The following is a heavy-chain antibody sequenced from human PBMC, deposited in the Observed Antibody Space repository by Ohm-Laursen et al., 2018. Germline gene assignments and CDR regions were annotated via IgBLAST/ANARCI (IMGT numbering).Heavy chain of an antibody. CDR2: IRSKANSYAT. CDR1: GFTFSGSA. D-gene: IGHD6-19*01. V-gene: IGHV3-73*01. CDR3: TRFLVGSGWYGGSDH. Sequence: SLRLSCAASGFTFSGSAMHWVRQASGKGLEWVGRIRSKANSYATAYAASVKGRFTISRDDSKNTAYLQMNSLKTEDTAVYYCTRFLVGSGWYGGSDHWGQGTLVTVSS. J-gene: IGHJ4*02.